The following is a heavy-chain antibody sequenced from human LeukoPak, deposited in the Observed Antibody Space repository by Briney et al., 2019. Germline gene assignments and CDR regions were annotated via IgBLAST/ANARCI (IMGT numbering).Heavy chain of an antibody. Sequence: PGGSLRLSCAASGFTFSDYYMSWIRQAPGKGLEWVSYISSSGSTIYYADSVKGRFTISRDNAKTSLYLQMNSLRAEDTAVYYCARAPLAMVNPVDYWGQGTLVTVSS. V-gene: IGHV3-11*01. CDR3: ARAPLAMVNPVDY. CDR1: GFTFSDYY. D-gene: IGHD5-18*01. J-gene: IGHJ4*02. CDR2: ISSSGSTI.